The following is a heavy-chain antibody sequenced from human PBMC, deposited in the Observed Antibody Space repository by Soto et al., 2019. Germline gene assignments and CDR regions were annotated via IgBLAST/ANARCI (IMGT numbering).Heavy chain of an antibody. CDR3: ARDTLSGFFLV. V-gene: IGHV1-46*01. J-gene: IGHJ4*02. Sequence: ASVKVSCKASGSSFISYYIHWVRQAPGQGLEWMGVIHASADGTTSAQKFQGRLTMTRDTSTSTVYMELSSLRSDDTAVYYCARDTLSGFFLVWGQGTLVTVSS. D-gene: IGHD3-10*01. CDR1: GSSFISYY. CDR2: IHASADGT.